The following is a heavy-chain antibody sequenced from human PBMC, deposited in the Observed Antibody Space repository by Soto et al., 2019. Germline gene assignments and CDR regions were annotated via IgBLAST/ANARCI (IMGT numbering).Heavy chain of an antibody. D-gene: IGHD3-10*01. CDR3: ARVTPGNNLYYFSGLDV. Sequence: GGSLRLSCVASGFTFATYGIHWVRHAPGKGLEWVALISYEGSNTYYADSVKGRFTISRDNSKNTLYLQMNSLRPEDTGVYYCARVTPGNNLYYFSGLDVWGQGTSVTVSS. CDR2: ISYEGSNT. V-gene: IGHV3-30-3*01. CDR1: GFTFATYG. J-gene: IGHJ6*02.